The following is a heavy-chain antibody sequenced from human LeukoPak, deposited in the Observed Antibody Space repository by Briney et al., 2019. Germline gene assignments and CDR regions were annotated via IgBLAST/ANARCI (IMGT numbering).Heavy chain of an antibody. CDR3: ARAVAAIVNWFDP. CDR1: GFTVSSNY. CDR2: IYSGGST. V-gene: IGHV3-53*01. D-gene: IGHD6-13*01. Sequence: AGGSLRLSCAASGFTVSSNYMSWVRQAPGKGLEWVSVIYSGGSTYYADSVKGRFTISRDNSKNTLYLQMNSLRAEDTAVYYCARAVAAIVNWFDPWGQGTLVTVSS. J-gene: IGHJ5*02.